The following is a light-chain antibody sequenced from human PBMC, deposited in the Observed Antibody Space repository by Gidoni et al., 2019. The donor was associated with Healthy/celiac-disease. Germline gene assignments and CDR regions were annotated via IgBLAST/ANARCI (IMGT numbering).Light chain of an antibody. Sequence: QSALTQPASESGSPGQSITISCTGTSSDVGSYNLVSWYQQHPGKAPKLMIYEGSKRPSGVSNRFSGSKSGNTASLTISGLQAEDEADYYCCSYAGSSTSYVVFGGGTKLTVL. J-gene: IGLJ2*01. CDR2: EGS. CDR1: SSDVGSYNL. V-gene: IGLV2-23*01. CDR3: CSYAGSSTSYVV.